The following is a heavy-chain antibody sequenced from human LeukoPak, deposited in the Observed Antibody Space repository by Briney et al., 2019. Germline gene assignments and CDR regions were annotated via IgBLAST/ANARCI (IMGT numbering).Heavy chain of an antibody. CDR1: GFTFSEYF. CDR2: INSDGNNI. J-gene: IGHJ4*02. CDR3: ATSRVFDH. Sequence: GGSLRLSCVASGFTFSEYFMSWIRKAPGKGLEWLSFINSDGNNIYYADSVKGRFTISRDNAKKTLYLEMNSLRMEDTAKYYCATSRVFDHWGQGTLVTVSS. V-gene: IGHV3-11*04.